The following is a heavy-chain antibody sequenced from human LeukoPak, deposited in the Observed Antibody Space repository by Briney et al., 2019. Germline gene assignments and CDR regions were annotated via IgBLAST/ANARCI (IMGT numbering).Heavy chain of an antibody. V-gene: IGHV4-30-4*01. CDR3: ALIAGMTTVTTGVFDP. D-gene: IGHD4-17*01. J-gene: IGHJ5*02. CDR1: GGSISSGDYY. CDR2: IYYSGST. Sequence: PSETLSLTCTVSGGSISSGDYYWSWIRQPPGKGLEWIGYIYYSGSTYYNPSLKSRVTISVDTSKNQLSLKLSSVTAADTAVYYCALIAGMTTVTTGVFDPWGQGTLVTVSS.